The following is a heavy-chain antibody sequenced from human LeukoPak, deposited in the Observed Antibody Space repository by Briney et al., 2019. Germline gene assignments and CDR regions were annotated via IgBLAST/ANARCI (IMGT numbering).Heavy chain of an antibody. CDR2: IYYSGST. J-gene: IGHJ4*02. CDR1: GGSISSYY. V-gene: IGHV4-59*08. D-gene: IGHD6-19*01. CDR3: ARRGAVAPFDY. Sequence: PSETLSLTCTVSGGSISSYYWSWIRQPPGKGLEWIGCIYYSGSTNYNPSLKSRVTISVDTSKNQFSLKLSSVTAADTAVYYCARRGAVAPFDYWGQGTLVTVSS.